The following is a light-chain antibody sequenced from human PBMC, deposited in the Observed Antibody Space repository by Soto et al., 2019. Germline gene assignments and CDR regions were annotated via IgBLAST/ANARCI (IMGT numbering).Light chain of an antibody. Sequence: VLTQSPDSLAVSLGGRATIHCRSNQSVLFVSNNKNFLAWYQQKPGQPPKLFLNWASTRESGVPDRFIGGGSGTEFTLTISSLQAEDVAVYYCQQYFTTPRLAFGGGTKVEIK. V-gene: IGKV4-1*01. CDR1: QSVLFVSNNKNF. J-gene: IGKJ4*01. CDR3: QQYFTTPRLA. CDR2: WAS.